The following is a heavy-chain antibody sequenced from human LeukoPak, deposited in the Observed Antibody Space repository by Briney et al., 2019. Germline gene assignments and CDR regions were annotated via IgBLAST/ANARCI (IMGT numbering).Heavy chain of an antibody. Sequence: SVKVSCKASGGTFSSYAISWVRQAPGQGLEWMGGIIPIFGTANYAQKFQGRVTITTDESTSTAYMELSSLRSEDTAVYYCARACSSICPRANRPYMDVWGKGTTVTVSS. CDR3: ARACSSICPRANRPYMDV. CDR2: IIPIFGTA. J-gene: IGHJ6*03. D-gene: IGHD2-2*01. V-gene: IGHV1-69*05. CDR1: GGTFSSYA.